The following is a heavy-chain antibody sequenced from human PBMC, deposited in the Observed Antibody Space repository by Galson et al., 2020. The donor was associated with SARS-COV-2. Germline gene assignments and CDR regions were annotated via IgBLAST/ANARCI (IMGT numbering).Heavy chain of an antibody. CDR2: LNHSGST. J-gene: IGHJ4*02. Sequence: SETLSLTCAVYGGSFSGYYWSWIRQPPGKGLEWIGELNHSGSTNYNPSLKSRVTISVDTSKNQFSLKLSSVTAADTAVYYCARGDSGYCSGGSCYASPNFDYWGQGTLVTVSS. D-gene: IGHD2-15*01. CDR1: GGSFSGYY. V-gene: IGHV4-34*01. CDR3: ARGDSGYCSGGSCYASPNFDY.